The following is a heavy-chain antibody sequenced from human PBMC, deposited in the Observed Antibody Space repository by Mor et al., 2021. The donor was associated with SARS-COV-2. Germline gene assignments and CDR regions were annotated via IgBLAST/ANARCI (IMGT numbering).Heavy chain of an antibody. J-gene: IGHJ2*01. D-gene: IGHD2-15*01. Sequence: VTISVDTSKNQFSLKLSSVTAADTAVYYCARRQVVGDWYFDLWGRGTLVTVSS. CDR3: ARRQVVGDWYFDL. V-gene: IGHV4-39*01.